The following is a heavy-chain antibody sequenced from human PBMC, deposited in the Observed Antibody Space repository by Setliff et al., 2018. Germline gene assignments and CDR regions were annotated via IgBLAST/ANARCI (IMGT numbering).Heavy chain of an antibody. CDR3: ARGGGYYFGYYYYGMDV. Sequence: KPSETLSLTCTVSGGSISSYYWSWIRQPPGKGLEWIGYIYYSGSTNYNPSLKSRVTISVDTSKNQFSLKLSSVTAADTAVYYCARGGGYYFGYYYYGMDVWGQGTTVTVYS. J-gene: IGHJ6*02. CDR2: IYYSGST. D-gene: IGHD3-22*01. V-gene: IGHV4-59*01. CDR1: GGSISSYY.